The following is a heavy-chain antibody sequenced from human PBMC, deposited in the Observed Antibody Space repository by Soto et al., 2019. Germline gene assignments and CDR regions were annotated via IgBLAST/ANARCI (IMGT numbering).Heavy chain of an antibody. CDR1: GGSISSYY. V-gene: IGHV4-59*13. D-gene: IGHD6-19*01. J-gene: IGHJ4*02. CDR2: IYYTGST. Sequence: QVQLQESGPGLVKPSETLSLTCTVSGGSISSYYWTWIRQPPGKGLEWIGYIYYTGSTNYNPSLKSRVTISVDTSKNQFSLRVTSVTAADTAVYYCARGFSSGMFDYWGQGTLVTVSS. CDR3: ARGFSSGMFDY.